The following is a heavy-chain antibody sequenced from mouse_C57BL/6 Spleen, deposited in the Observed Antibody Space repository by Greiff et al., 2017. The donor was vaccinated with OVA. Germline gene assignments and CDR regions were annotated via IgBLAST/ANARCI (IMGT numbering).Heavy chain of an antibody. D-gene: IGHD2-1*01. CDR1: GFTFSSYA. V-gene: IGHV5-4*01. CDR3: ARGDGNYWYVDV. CDR2: ISDGGSYT. J-gene: IGHJ1*03. Sequence: EVQLVESGGGLVKPGGSLKLSCAASGFTFSSYAMSWVRQTPEKRLEWVATISDGGSYTYYPDNVKGRFTISRDNAKNNLYLQMSHLKSEDTAMYYCARGDGNYWYVDVWGTGTTVTVSS.